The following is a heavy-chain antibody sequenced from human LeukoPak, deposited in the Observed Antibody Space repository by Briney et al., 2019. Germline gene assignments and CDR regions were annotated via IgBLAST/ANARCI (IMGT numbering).Heavy chain of an antibody. Sequence: PGGSLRLSCAASGLTFSGSGMHWVRQASGKGLEWVGRIRSKVNKYATAYGASMKGRVTISRDDSKSTAYLQMNSLKSEDTAAYYCRATYNSSESWGQGTLVTVSS. CDR2: IRSKVNKYAT. CDR1: GLTFSGSG. D-gene: IGHD6-19*01. V-gene: IGHV3-73*01. CDR3: RATYNSSES. J-gene: IGHJ4*02.